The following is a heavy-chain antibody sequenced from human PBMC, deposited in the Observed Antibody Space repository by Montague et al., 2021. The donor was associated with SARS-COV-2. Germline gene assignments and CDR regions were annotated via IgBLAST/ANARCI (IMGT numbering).Heavy chain of an antibody. Sequence: PALVKSTQTLTLTCTFSGFSLSTSGMRASWIRQPPGKALEWLARIDWDDDQFYSTSLKTRLTISKDTSKNQVVLTMTNMDPVDTATYYCARSYYDILTAYYTPFDYWGQGALVTVSS. D-gene: IGHD3-9*01. CDR1: GFSLSTSGMR. CDR2: IDWDDDQ. V-gene: IGHV2-70*04. J-gene: IGHJ4*02. CDR3: ARSYYDILTAYYTPFDY.